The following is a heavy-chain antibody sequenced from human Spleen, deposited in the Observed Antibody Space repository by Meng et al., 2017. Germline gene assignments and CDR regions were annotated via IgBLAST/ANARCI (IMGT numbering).Heavy chain of an antibody. V-gene: IGHV3-66*01. CDR2: IYTGGST. D-gene: IGHD5-12*01. CDR1: GFTVSSNY. CDR3: AKGSGFYPA. J-gene: IGHJ5*02. Sequence: EVQLVQSWGVLVLPGGCLRLSCAASGFTVSSNYMTWVRQAPGKGLEWVSLIYTGGSTYYADSVKGRFTISRDNSSNTLYLQMNSLRAEDTAVYYCAKGSGFYPAWGQGTLVTVSS.